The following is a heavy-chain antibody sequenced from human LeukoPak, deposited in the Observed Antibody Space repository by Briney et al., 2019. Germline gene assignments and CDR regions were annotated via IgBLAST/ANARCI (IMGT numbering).Heavy chain of an antibody. CDR2: VSGSGGTT. D-gene: IGHD1-26*01. CDR1: GLTFSSYA. Sequence: SGGSLRLSCAASGLTFSSYAMSWVRQAPGKGLEWVSIVSGSGGTTYYADSVKGGFTISRDNTKNTLYLQMNSLRAENTAVYYCAKELSGSYYGPPYLDYWGQGTLLTVSS. CDR3: AKELSGSYYGPPYLDY. J-gene: IGHJ4*02. V-gene: IGHV3-23*01.